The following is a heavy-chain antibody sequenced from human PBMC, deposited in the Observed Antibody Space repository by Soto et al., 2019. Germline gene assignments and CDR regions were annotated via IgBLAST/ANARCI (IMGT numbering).Heavy chain of an antibody. D-gene: IGHD5-12*01. V-gene: IGHV1-69*06. CDR1: GGTFSSSA. CDR3: ARSETAGHIGFDI. J-gene: IGHJ3*02. Sequence: QVQLVQSGAEMREPGSSVKVSCKASGGTFSSSAINWLRQAPGQGPEWMGGIIPTFGTANYIEKFRGRVTITADTSTSTAYMEVSSLTSEDTAMYFCARSETAGHIGFDIWGQGTMVTVSS. CDR2: IIPTFGTA.